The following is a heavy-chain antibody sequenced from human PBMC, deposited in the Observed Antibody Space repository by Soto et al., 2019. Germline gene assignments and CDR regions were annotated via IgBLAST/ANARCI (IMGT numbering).Heavy chain of an antibody. Sequence: GGSLRLSCAASGFTFDDYAMHWVRQAPGKGLEWVSGISWNSGSTGYAGSVKGRFTISRDNAKNSLYRQMNSLRAEDTALYYCASGYKNGMDVWGQGTTVTVS. CDR1: GFTFDDYA. D-gene: IGHD3-3*01. V-gene: IGHV3-9*01. CDR2: ISWNSGST. CDR3: ASGYKNGMDV. J-gene: IGHJ6*02.